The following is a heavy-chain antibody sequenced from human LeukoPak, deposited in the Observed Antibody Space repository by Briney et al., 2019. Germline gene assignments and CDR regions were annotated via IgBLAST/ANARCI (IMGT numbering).Heavy chain of an antibody. CDR2: ISYDGSNK. Sequence: PGGSLRLSCAASGFTFSSYAMHWVRQAPGKGLEWVAVISYDGSNKYYADSVKGRFTISRDNSKNTLYLQMNSLRAEDTAVYYCARAPSKGGVPAAILRVNWFDPWGQGTLVTVSS. J-gene: IGHJ5*02. V-gene: IGHV3-30-3*01. D-gene: IGHD2-2*02. CDR3: ARAPSKGGVPAAILRVNWFDP. CDR1: GFTFSSYA.